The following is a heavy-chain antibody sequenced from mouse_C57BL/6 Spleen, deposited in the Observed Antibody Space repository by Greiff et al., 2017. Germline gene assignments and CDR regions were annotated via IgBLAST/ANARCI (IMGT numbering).Heavy chain of an antibody. J-gene: IGHJ2*01. V-gene: IGHV1-61*01. CDR3: ARGYYFDY. CDR2: IYPSDSET. CDR1: GYTFTSYW. Sequence: VQLQQSGAELVRPGSSVKLSCKASGYTFTSYWMDWVKQRPGQGLEWIGNIYPSDSETHYNQKFKDKATLTVDKSSSTAYRQLSSLTSEDSAVYYCARGYYFDYWGQGTTLTVSS.